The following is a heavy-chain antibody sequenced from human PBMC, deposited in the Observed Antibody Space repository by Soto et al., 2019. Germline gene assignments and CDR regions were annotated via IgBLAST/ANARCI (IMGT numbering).Heavy chain of an antibody. CDR2: IIPIVGTA. J-gene: IGHJ1*01. CDR3: ARGYTSYGDVEYFQH. CDR1: GVTFSSYA. V-gene: IGHV1-69*06. Sequence: QVQLVQSGAEVKKPGSSVKDSCKASGVTFSSYAISCVRQAPGQGLEWMGGIIPIVGTANYAQKFQGRVTITADKSTSTAYMERSSLRSADTAVYYCARGYTSYGDVEYFQHWGQGTLVTVSS. D-gene: IGHD4-17*01.